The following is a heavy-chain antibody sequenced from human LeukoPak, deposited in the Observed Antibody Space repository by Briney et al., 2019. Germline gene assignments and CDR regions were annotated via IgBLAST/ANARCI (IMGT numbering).Heavy chain of an antibody. V-gene: IGHV1-69*05. Sequence: GSSVKVSCKASGGTFSSYAISWVRQAPGQGLEWMGGIIPIFGTANYAQKFQGRVTITTDESTSTAYMELSSLRSEDTAVYYCARVSRSSSWNYYYYYYYMDVWGKGTTVTVSS. CDR1: GGTFSSYA. D-gene: IGHD2-2*01. J-gene: IGHJ6*03. CDR2: IIPIFGTA. CDR3: ARVSRSSSWNYYYYYYYMDV.